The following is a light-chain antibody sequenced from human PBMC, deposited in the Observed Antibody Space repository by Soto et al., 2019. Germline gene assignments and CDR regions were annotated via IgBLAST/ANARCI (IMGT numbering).Light chain of an antibody. J-gene: IGKJ1*01. Sequence: EIVLTQSPGTLSLSPGERATLSCRASQTVSTNYLAWYQQKPGQAPRLLIYGASKRATGIPDRFSGSGSGTDFTLTISRLEPEDCAVYCCQQYGSSPRTFGQGTKVEI. CDR3: QQYGSSPRT. CDR2: GAS. CDR1: QTVSTNY. V-gene: IGKV3-20*01.